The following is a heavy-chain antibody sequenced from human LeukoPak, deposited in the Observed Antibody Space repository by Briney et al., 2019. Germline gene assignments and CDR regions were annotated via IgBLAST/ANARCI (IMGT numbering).Heavy chain of an antibody. D-gene: IGHD3-10*01. CDR2: ISGSGGST. V-gene: IGHV3-23*01. CDR1: GFTFSSYA. CDR3: ARASPVVRGMYYFDY. J-gene: IGHJ4*02. Sequence: GGSLRLSCAASGFTFSSYAMSWVRQAPGKGLEWVSAISGSGGSTYYADSVKGRFTVSRDNSKNTLYLQMNSLRAEDTAVYYCARASPVVRGMYYFDYWGQGTLVTVSS.